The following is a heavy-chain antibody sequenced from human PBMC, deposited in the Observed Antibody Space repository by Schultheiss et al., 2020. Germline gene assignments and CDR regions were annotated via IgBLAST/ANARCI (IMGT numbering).Heavy chain of an antibody. D-gene: IGHD6-25*01. V-gene: IGHV3-23*01. CDR3: ARGSSGDY. CDR2: ISGAGGST. Sequence: GGSLRLSCAASGFSFSNYAINWVRQAPGKGLEWVSAISGAGGSTYYADSVKGRFTISRDNSKNTLYLQMNSLRAEDTAVYYCARGSSGDYWGQGTLVTVSS. CDR1: GFSFSNYA. J-gene: IGHJ4*02.